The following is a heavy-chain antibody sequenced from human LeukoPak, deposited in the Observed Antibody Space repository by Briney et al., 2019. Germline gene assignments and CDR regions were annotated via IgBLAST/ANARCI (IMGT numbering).Heavy chain of an antibody. D-gene: IGHD2-15*01. CDR2: IYTSGST. CDR3: ARERGGILAAPTYYFDS. J-gene: IGHJ4*02. Sequence: PSQTLSLTCTVSGGSISSGSDYWSWIRQPAGKGLEWIGRIYTSGSTNYSPSLKSRVTISVDTSKHQFPLQLRSVTAADTAVYYCARERGGILAAPTYYFDSWGQGTLVTVSS. CDR1: GGSISSGSDY. V-gene: IGHV4-61*02.